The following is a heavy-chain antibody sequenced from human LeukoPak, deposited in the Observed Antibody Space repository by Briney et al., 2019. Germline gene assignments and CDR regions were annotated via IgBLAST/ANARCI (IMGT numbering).Heavy chain of an antibody. Sequence: AGTLTLSCAASGFTFSSYSMNWVRKAPGKGLEWVSSISSSSSYIYYADSVKGRFTMSRDNAKNSLSLHMNSLRAEDTAVYYCARVRPSTGSFFDYWGQGPLVTVSS. CDR2: ISSSSSYI. V-gene: IGHV3-21*01. J-gene: IGHJ4*02. CDR1: GFTFSSYS. CDR3: ARVRPSTGSFFDY. D-gene: IGHD1-26*01.